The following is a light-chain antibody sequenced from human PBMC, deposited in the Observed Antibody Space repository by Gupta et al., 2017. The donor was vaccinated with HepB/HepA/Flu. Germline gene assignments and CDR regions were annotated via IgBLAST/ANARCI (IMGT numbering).Light chain of an antibody. CDR3: QQGSHWPT. J-gene: IGKJ5*01. CDR1: QSASSY. Sequence: EIVLTQSPATLSLSPGERATLSCRASQSASSYLAWYQQKPGQAPRLLIYAASNRATGIPARFSGSGSGTDFTLTISSREPEDCAVYYGQQGSHWPTFGQGTRLEIQ. CDR2: AAS. V-gene: IGKV3-11*01.